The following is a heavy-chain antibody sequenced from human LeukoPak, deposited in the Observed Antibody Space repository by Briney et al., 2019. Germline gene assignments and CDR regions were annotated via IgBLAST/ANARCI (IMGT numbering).Heavy chain of an antibody. CDR3: ARRDFAIFGVVTPFDN. Sequence: SETLSLTCTVSGGSISSSSYYWGWIRQPPGKGLEWIGSIYYSGSTYYNPSLKSRVTISVDTSKNQFSLKLSSVTAADTAVYYCARRDFAIFGVVTPFDNWGQGILVTVSS. D-gene: IGHD3-3*01. V-gene: IGHV4-39*07. J-gene: IGHJ4*02. CDR1: GGSISSSSYY. CDR2: IYYSGST.